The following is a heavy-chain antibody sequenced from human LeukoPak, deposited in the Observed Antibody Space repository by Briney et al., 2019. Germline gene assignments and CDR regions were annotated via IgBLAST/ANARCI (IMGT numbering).Heavy chain of an antibody. CDR3: ASPRPLVTAPSQLGTFDI. D-gene: IGHD2-21*02. CDR1: GGSISSNY. Sequence: SETLSLTCTVSGGSISSNYWSWIRQPAGKGLEWIGSIYYSGSTYYNPSLKSRVTISVDTSKNQFSLKLSSVTAADTAVYYCASPRPLVTAPSQLGTFDIWGQGTMVTDSS. CDR2: IYYSGST. J-gene: IGHJ3*02. V-gene: IGHV4-59*05.